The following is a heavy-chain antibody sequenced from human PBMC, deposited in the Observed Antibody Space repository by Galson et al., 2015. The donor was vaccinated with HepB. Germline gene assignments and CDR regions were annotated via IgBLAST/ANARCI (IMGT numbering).Heavy chain of an antibody. D-gene: IGHD3-22*01. CDR1: GYTFTGYY. Sequence: SVKVSCKASGYTFTGYYMHWVRQAPGQGLEWMGIINPSGGSTSYAQKFQGRVTMTRDTSTSTAYMELSSLRSEDTAVYYCARAYDTVWFDPWGQGTLVTVSS. CDR2: INPSGGST. J-gene: IGHJ5*02. V-gene: IGHV1-46*01. CDR3: ARAYDTVWFDP.